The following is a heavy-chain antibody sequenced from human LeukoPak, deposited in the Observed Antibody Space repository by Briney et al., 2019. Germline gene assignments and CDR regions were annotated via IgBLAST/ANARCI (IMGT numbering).Heavy chain of an antibody. D-gene: IGHD2-8*01. CDR1: GYTFTSYG. CDR3: ARDGPQYCTNGVCYPYY. CDR2: ISAYNGNT. J-gene: IGHJ4*02. Sequence: GASVKVSCKASGYTFTSYGISWERRAPGQGLEWMGWISAYNGNTNYAQKLQGRVTMTTDTSTSTAYMELRSLRSDDTAVYYCARDGPQYCTNGVCYPYYWGQGTLVTVSS. V-gene: IGHV1-18*01.